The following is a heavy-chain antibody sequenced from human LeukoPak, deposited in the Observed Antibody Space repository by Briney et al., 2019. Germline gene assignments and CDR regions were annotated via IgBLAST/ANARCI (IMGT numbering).Heavy chain of an antibody. CDR2: INPNSGGT. CDR3: ARDRVAARNWFDP. V-gene: IGHV1-2*02. CDR1: GGTFSTYA. J-gene: IGHJ5*02. Sequence: ASVKVSCKASGGTFSTYAISWVRQAPGQGLEWMGWINPNSGGTNYAQKFQGRVTMTRDTSISTAYMELNRLRSDDTAVYYCARDRVAARNWFDPWGQGTLVTVSS. D-gene: IGHD6-13*01.